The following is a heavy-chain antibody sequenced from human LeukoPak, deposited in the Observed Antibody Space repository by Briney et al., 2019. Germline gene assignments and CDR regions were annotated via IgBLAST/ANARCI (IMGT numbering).Heavy chain of an antibody. CDR2: IRFDGTNK. Sequence: GGSLRLSCAASGFTFSTYGMHWVRQAPGKGLEWVAFIRFDGTNKYYADSVKGRFAISRDSSKNTLYPQMNSLRAEDTAVYYCAKGYCSGSCYNGLDYWGQGTLVTVSS. CDR3: AKGYCSGSCYNGLDY. D-gene: IGHD2-15*01. CDR1: GFTFSTYG. J-gene: IGHJ4*02. V-gene: IGHV3-30*02.